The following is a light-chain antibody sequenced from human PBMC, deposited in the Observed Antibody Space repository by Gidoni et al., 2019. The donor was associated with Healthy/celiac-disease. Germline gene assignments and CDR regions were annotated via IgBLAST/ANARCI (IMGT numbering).Light chain of an antibody. CDR1: QSVSSY. CDR2: DAA. Sequence: ESVLTQAPATLSCAPGERATISCRASQSVSSYLAWYQQKPGQAPRLLIYDAANRATGIPARFSGSGSGTDFTLTISSLEPEDFAVYYCQQRSNWPITFGQGTRLEIK. V-gene: IGKV3-11*01. CDR3: QQRSNWPIT. J-gene: IGKJ5*01.